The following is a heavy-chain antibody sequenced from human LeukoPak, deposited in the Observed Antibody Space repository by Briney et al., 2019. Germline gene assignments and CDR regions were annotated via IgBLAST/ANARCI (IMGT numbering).Heavy chain of an antibody. CDR3: ARGRGDSYGYGNWFDP. D-gene: IGHD5-18*01. J-gene: IGHJ5*02. V-gene: IGHV3-74*01. Sequence: GGSLRLSCAASGIIFSNYWMHWVRQAPGKGLVWVSRINRDGSSTSYADSVKGRFTISRGNSKNTLYLQMNSLRAEDTAVYYCARGRGDSYGYGNWFDPWGQGTLVTVSS. CDR1: GIIFSNYW. CDR2: INRDGSST.